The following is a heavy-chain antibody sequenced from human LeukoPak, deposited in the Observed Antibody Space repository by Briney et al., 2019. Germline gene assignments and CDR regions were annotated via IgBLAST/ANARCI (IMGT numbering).Heavy chain of an antibody. CDR1: GFTFSSYG. CDR2: ISYDGSNK. J-gene: IGHJ4*02. D-gene: IGHD3-22*01. Sequence: GRPLRLSCAASGFTFSSYGMHWVRQAPGKGLEWVAVISYDGSNKYYADSVKGRFTISRDNSKNTLYLQMNSLRAEDTAVYYCAKDLGSSGYYVDYWGQGTLVTVSS. CDR3: AKDLGSSGYYVDY. V-gene: IGHV3-30*18.